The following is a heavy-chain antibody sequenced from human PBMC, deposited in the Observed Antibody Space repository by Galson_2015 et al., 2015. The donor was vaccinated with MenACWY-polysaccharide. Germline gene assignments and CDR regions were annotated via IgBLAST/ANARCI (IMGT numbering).Heavy chain of an antibody. J-gene: IGHJ3*01. CDR3: PRDPHCGAGCSIHDAFDV. CDR2: INKDGSET. Sequence: SLRLSCAASGFTSSNYWMSWVRQAPGKGLEWVASINKDGSETYYVDSVKGRFTISRDNAKNSLYVQMSSLRDDDTAVYYCPRDPHCGAGCSIHDAFDVWGQGTKVTVSS. CDR1: GFTSSNYW. D-gene: IGHD2-21*02. V-gene: IGHV3-7*01.